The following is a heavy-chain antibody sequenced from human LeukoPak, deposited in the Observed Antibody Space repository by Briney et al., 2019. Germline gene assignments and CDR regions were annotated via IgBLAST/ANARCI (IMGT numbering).Heavy chain of an antibody. D-gene: IGHD3-3*01. CDR3: ARGERLRFSASEYGMDV. J-gene: IGHJ6*02. CDR1: GYTFTGYC. Sequence: ASVKVSCKASGYTFTGYCMHWVRQAPGQGLEWMGWINPNSGGTNYAQKFQGRVTMTRDTSISTAYMELSRLRSDDTAVYYCARGERLRFSASEYGMDVWGQGTTVTVSS. V-gene: IGHV1-2*02. CDR2: INPNSGGT.